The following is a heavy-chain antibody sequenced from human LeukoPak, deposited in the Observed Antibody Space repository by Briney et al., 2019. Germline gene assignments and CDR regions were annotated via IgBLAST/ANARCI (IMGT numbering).Heavy chain of an antibody. V-gene: IGHV1-69*04. CDR2: IIPILGIA. CDR3: ARKYCSGGSCYDPVGDV. J-gene: IGHJ6*02. CDR1: GGTFSSYA. Sequence: SSVKVSCKASGGTFSSYAISWVRQAPGQGLEWMGSIIPILGIANYAQKFQGRVTITADKSTSTVYMELSSLRSEDTAVYYCARKYCSGGSCYDPVGDVWGQGTTVTVSS. D-gene: IGHD2-15*01.